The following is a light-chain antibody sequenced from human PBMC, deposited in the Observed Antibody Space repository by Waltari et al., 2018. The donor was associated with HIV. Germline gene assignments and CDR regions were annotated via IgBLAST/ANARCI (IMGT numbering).Light chain of an antibody. CDR1: TSAGGPSDY. Sequence: QSPLTQPAAVSGSPVQPSTIFCTGTTSAGGPSDYASWYQQHPDKVPNLLIYDVYYRPSRISNRFSGSKSGNTASLTISGLQAEDEADYYCASFTSGRLNVFGTGTKVTVL. CDR2: DVY. CDR3: ASFTSGRLNV. V-gene: IGLV2-14*03. J-gene: IGLJ1*01.